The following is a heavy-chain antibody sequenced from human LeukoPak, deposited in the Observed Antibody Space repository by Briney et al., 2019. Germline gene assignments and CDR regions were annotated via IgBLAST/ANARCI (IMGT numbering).Heavy chain of an antibody. CDR1: GGSFSGYY. V-gene: IGHV4-34*01. Sequence: SETLSLTCAVYGGSFSGYYWSWIRQPPGKGLEWIGEINHSGSTNYNPSLKSRVNISVDTSKNQFSLKLSSVTAADTAVYYCARGEYCSGGSCYSHYFDYWGQGTLVTVSS. CDR2: INHSGST. D-gene: IGHD2-15*01. J-gene: IGHJ4*02. CDR3: ARGEYCSGGSCYSHYFDY.